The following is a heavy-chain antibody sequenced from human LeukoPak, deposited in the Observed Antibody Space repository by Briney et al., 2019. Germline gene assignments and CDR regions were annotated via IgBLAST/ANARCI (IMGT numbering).Heavy chain of an antibody. CDR3: ASRKDFWSGLVNY. D-gene: IGHD3-3*01. V-gene: IGHV4-39*01. CDR2: IYSTGTT. Sequence: SETLSLTCTVSGASVSSGHYYWGWIRQPPGKGLEWIGSIYSTGTTYYNPSLKSRVIISIDTSKNQFSLNLSSVTAADTSVYYCASRKDFWSGLVNYWGQGTLVTVSS. CDR1: GASVSSGHYY. J-gene: IGHJ4*02.